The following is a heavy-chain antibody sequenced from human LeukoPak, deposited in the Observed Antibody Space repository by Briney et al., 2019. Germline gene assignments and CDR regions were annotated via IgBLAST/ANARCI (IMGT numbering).Heavy chain of an antibody. V-gene: IGHV3-11*03. Sequence: GGSLRLSCAASGFTFSDYYMSWIRQAPGKGLEWVSYISSTSTYTNYADSVKGRFTISRDNSKNTLYLQMNSLRAEDTAVYYCAKFYFDWLFDYWGQGTLVTVSS. D-gene: IGHD3-9*01. CDR3: AKFYFDWLFDY. CDR2: ISSTSTYT. J-gene: IGHJ4*02. CDR1: GFTFSDYY.